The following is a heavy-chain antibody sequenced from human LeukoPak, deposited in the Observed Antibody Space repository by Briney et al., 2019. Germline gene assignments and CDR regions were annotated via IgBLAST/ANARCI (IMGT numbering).Heavy chain of an antibody. D-gene: IGHD4-17*01. CDR3: AKEAYGDSGGWFDP. CDR2: INHSGST. CDR1: GGSFSGYY. J-gene: IGHJ5*02. V-gene: IGHV4-34*01. Sequence: SETLSLTCAVYGGSFSGYYWSWIRQPPGKGLEWIGEINHSGSTNYNPSLKSRVTISIDTSKNQFSLKLNSVTAADTAVYYCAKEAYGDSGGWFDPWGQGTLVTVSS.